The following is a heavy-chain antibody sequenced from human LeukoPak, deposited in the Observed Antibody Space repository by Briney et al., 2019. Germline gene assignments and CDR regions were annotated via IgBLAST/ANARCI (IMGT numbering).Heavy chain of an antibody. D-gene: IGHD1-1*01. V-gene: IGHV3-15*01. J-gene: IGHJ4*02. CDR2: IKDKADDETT. Sequence: GGSLRLSCAASGFTFSNAWMSWVCQAPGKGLEWVGRIKDKADDETTDYLAPVKGRFIISRDDSKNTLYLQMNNLKSEDTAVYYCAAGTGSSDFDYWGRGIMVTVSS. CDR3: AAGTGSSDFDY. CDR1: GFTFSNAW.